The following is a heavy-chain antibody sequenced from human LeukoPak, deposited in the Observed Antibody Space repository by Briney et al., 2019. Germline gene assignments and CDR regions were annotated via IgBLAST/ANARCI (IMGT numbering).Heavy chain of an antibody. CDR1: GYTFTSYY. J-gene: IGHJ4*02. Sequence: ASVKVSCKASGYTFTSYYMHWVRQAPGQGLEWMGIINPSGGSTTYAQRFQGRVTMTRDMSTSTVYMELSRLRSDDTAVYYCARSDDYYDSWGQGTLVTVSS. CDR3: ARSDDYYDS. D-gene: IGHD3-22*01. CDR2: INPSGGST. V-gene: IGHV1-46*01.